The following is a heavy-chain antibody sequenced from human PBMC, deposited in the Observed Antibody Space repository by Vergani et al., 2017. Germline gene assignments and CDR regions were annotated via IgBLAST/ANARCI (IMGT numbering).Heavy chain of an antibody. CDR1: GFTFSSYS. D-gene: IGHD6-19*01. CDR3: AKDSQEWQWLIRE. V-gene: IGHV3-48*01. Sequence: EVQLVESGGGLVQPGGSLRLSCAASGFTFSSYSMNWVRQAPGKGLEWVSYISSSSSTIYYADSVKGRFTISRDNAKNSLYLQMNSLRAEDTAVYYCAKDSQEWQWLIREWGQGTLVTVSS. J-gene: IGHJ4*02. CDR2: ISSSSSTI.